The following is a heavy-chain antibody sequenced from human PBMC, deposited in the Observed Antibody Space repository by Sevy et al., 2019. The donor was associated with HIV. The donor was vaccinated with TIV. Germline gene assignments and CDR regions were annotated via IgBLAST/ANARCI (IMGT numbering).Heavy chain of an antibody. D-gene: IGHD3-10*01. CDR1: GFTFRSYD. CDR2: VRYDGGNE. CDR3: EREWVCPGHVIAHYGMDV. Sequence: GGSLRLSCAASGFTFRSYDMHWVRQAPGKGLEWVAIVRYDGGNEKYADSVKGRFTISRDNSRNMLHLQMNRLRAEDTAGYFCEREWVCPGHVIAHYGMDVWGQGTTVTVSS. J-gene: IGHJ6*02. V-gene: IGHV3-30*02.